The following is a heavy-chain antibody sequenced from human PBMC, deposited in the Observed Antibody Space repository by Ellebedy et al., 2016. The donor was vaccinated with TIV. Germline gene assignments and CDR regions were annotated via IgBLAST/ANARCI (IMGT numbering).Heavy chain of an antibody. CDR3: AREGSNGYYDFWSGYSHNWFDP. CDR2: MNPNSGNT. CDR1: GYTFTSYD. D-gene: IGHD3-3*01. V-gene: IGHV1-8*01. Sequence: ASVKVSCKASGYTFTSYDINWVRQATGQGLEWMGWMNPNSGNTGYAQKFQGRVTMTRNTSISTAYMELSSLRSEDTAVYYCAREGSNGYYDFWSGYSHNWFDPWGQGTLVTVSS. J-gene: IGHJ5*02.